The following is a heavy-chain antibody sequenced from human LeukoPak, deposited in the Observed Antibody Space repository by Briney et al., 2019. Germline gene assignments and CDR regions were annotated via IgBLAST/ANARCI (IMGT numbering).Heavy chain of an antibody. V-gene: IGHV3-30*03. CDR2: ISYDGSNK. Sequence: GGSLRLSCAASGFTFSSYGMRWVRQAPGKGLEWVAVISYDGSNKYYADSVKGRFTISRDNSKNTLYLQMNSLRAEDTAVYYCARGPYYSSGWAADFDYWGQGTLVTVSS. D-gene: IGHD6-19*01. CDR3: ARGPYYSSGWAADFDY. J-gene: IGHJ4*02. CDR1: GFTFSSYG.